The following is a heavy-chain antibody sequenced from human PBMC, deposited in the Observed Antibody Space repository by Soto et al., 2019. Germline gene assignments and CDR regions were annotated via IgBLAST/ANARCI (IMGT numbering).Heavy chain of an antibody. D-gene: IGHD6-6*01. V-gene: IGHV1-2*04. Sequence: ASVKVSCKASGYTCTGYYMHWVRQAPGQGLEWMGWINPNSGGTNYAQKFQGWVTMTRDTSISTAYMELSRLRSDDTAVYYCARAPRKYSSSSVFPGSSYYYGMDVWGQGTTVTVSS. CDR1: GYTCTGYY. J-gene: IGHJ6*02. CDR2: INPNSGGT. CDR3: ARAPRKYSSSSVFPGSSYYYGMDV.